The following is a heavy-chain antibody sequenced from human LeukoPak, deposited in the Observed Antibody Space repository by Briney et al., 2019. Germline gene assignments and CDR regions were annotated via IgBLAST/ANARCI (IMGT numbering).Heavy chain of an antibody. J-gene: IGHJ4*02. CDR3: ARSVAAGVFDI. CDR1: GGSISSSY. V-gene: IGHV4-4*07. CDR2: IYISGST. D-gene: IGHD6-13*01. Sequence: SETLSLTCTVSGGSISSSYWSWIRQPAGKGLEWIGRIYISGSTNYNPSLKSRVTMSLDTSKNQFSLNLSSVTAADTAVYYCARSVAAGVFDIWGQGTLVTVSS.